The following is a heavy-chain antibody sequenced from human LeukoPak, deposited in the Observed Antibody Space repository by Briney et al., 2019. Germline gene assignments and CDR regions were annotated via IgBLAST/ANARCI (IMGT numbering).Heavy chain of an antibody. Sequence: ASVKVSFKASGYTFTSYGMSWVRHPPGQGLEWVGWISAYNGNTNYAQKLQGRVTMTTDTSTSTAYMELRSLRPDDTAVYYCARDSGPSGNYVYWYFDLWGRGTLVTVSS. CDR1: GYTFTSYG. CDR3: ARDSGPSGNYVYWYFDL. J-gene: IGHJ2*01. V-gene: IGHV1-18*01. D-gene: IGHD1-26*01. CDR2: ISAYNGNT.